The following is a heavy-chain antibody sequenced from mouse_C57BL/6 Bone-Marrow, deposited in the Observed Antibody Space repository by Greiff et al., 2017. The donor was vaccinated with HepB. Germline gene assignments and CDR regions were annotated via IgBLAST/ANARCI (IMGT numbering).Heavy chain of an antibody. D-gene: IGHD1-1*01. CDR2: IHPNSGST. J-gene: IGHJ1*03. CDR3: ARCSSYWYFDV. Sequence: VQLQQPGAELVKPGASVKLSCKASGYTFTSYWMHWVKQRPGQGLEWIGMIHPNSGSTNYNEKFKSKATLTVDKSSSTAYMQRSSLTSEDSAVYYCARCSSYWYFDVWGTGTTVTVSS. V-gene: IGHV1-64*01. CDR1: GYTFTSYW.